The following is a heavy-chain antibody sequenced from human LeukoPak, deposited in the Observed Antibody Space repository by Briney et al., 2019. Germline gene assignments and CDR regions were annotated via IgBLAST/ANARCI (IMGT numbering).Heavy chain of an antibody. CDR1: GFTFSSYG. D-gene: IGHD5-12*01. CDR3: AKNSGHGLKSPDAFDI. CDR2: ISYDGSNK. J-gene: IGHJ3*02. V-gene: IGHV3-30*18. Sequence: GGSLRLSCAASGFTFSSYGMHWVRQAPGKGLEWVAVISYDGSNKYYADSVKGRFTISRDNAKNTLYLQMNGLRAEDTAVYYCAKNSGHGLKSPDAFDIWGQGTMDIVSS.